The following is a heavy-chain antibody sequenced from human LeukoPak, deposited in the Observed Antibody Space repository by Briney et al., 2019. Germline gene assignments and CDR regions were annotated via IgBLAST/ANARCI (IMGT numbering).Heavy chain of an antibody. V-gene: IGHV3-74*01. CDR1: GFTFSNYW. CDR2: INSNESST. CDR3: ARGGVYSSGWYVDY. J-gene: IGHJ4*02. Sequence: GGSLRLSCAASGFTFSNYWMHWVRQAPGKGLVWVSRINSNESSTSYADSVKGRFTISRDNAKNSLYLQMNSLRAEDTAVYYCARGGVYSSGWYVDYWGQGTLVTVSS. D-gene: IGHD6-19*01.